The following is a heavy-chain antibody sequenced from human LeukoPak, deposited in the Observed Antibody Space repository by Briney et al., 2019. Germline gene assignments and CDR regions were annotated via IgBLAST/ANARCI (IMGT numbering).Heavy chain of an antibody. D-gene: IGHD2-8*02. CDR1: GLTFSNYG. CDR3: AKEIYCTATTCQGNDAFDL. V-gene: IGHV3-30*02. CDR2: IRYDGTTI. J-gene: IGHJ3*01. Sequence: PGGSLRLSCVASGLTFSNYGIHWVRQAPGKGLEWVTYIRYDGTTIYYADSMKGRFTISRDNSKNTVYLQMNSLRVEDTAVYYCAKEIYCTATTCQGNDAFDLWGQGTRVTVSS.